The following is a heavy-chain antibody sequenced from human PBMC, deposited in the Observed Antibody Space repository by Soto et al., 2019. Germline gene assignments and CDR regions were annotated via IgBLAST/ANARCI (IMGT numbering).Heavy chain of an antibody. CDR1: GFTFTDYY. V-gene: IGHV3-11*01. CDR3: ARDLRPGDNAFDI. Sequence: QVQLVESGGGLVKAGGSLRLSCAASGFTFTDYYMSWVRQAPGKGLECVSYISSSGSPIYYADSVKGRFTISRDNAKNSLYLQMTSVRAEDTAVYYCARDLRPGDNAFDIWGQGTMVPVSS. D-gene: IGHD3-10*01. CDR2: ISSSGSPI. J-gene: IGHJ3*02.